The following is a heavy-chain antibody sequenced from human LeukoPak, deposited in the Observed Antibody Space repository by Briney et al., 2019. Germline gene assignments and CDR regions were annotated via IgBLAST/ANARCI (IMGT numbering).Heavy chain of an antibody. J-gene: IGHJ4*02. CDR1: GFTFSSYA. V-gene: IGHV3-30*04. CDR3: AKAPGSGSYLGPH. Sequence: GGSLRLSCAASGFTFSSYAMHWVRQAPGKGLEWVAVISYDGSNKYYADSVKGRFTISRDNSKNTLYLQMNSLRAEDTAVYYCAKAPGSGSYLGPHWGQGTLVTVSS. D-gene: IGHD3-10*01. CDR2: ISYDGSNK.